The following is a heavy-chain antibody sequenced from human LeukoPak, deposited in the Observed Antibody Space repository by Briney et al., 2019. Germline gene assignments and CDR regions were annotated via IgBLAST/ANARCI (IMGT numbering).Heavy chain of an antibody. CDR2: TYYSGIT. CDR3: ARDFSKAYCGGDCPRWNAFDI. CDR1: GDSIGSGTSY. D-gene: IGHD2-21*01. J-gene: IGHJ3*02. Sequence: PSETLSLTCTVSGDSIGSGTSYWGWIRQPPGKGLEWIATTYYSGITNYNPSLESRATILVDTHNNQFSLKLSSVTAADTAVYYCARDFSKAYCGGDCPRWNAFDIWGQGTVVTVSS. V-gene: IGHV4-39*07.